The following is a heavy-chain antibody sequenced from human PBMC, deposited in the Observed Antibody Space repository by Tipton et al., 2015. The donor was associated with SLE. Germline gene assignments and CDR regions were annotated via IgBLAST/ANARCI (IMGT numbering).Heavy chain of an antibody. V-gene: IGHV3-11*05. CDR2: ISSSSTYT. J-gene: IGHJ4*02. CDR1: GFTFSDYD. Sequence: SLRLSCAASGFTFSDYDMSWIRQAPTKGLEWVSYISSSSTYTNYADSVKGRFTISRDNAKNSLYLQMNSLRAEDTAVYYCAKDLRGFTVTYWGQGTLVTVSS. D-gene: IGHD4-17*01. CDR3: AKDLRGFTVTY.